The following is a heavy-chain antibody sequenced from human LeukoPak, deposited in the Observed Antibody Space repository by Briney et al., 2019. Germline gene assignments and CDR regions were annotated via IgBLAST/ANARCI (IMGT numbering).Heavy chain of an antibody. CDR2: ISSSSSYI. CDR1: GFTFSSYS. Sequence: GGSLRLSCAASGFTFSSYSMNWVRQAPGKGLEWVSSISSSSSYIYYADSVKGRFTISRDNAKNSLYLQMNSLRAEDTAVYYCARDLWFGDHDGPPTYWGQGTLVTVSS. V-gene: IGHV3-21*01. CDR3: ARDLWFGDHDGPPTY. J-gene: IGHJ4*02. D-gene: IGHD3-10*01.